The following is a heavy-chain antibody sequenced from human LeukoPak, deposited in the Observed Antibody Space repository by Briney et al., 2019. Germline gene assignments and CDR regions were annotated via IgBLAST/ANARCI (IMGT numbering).Heavy chain of an antibody. CDR3: AREPVAGGRAFDY. CDR1: GGSISSYY. CDR2: IYYSGST. D-gene: IGHD6-19*01. V-gene: IGHV4-59*01. Sequence: SETLSLTCTVSGGSISSYYWSWIRQPPGKGLEWIGYIYYSGSTNYNPSLKSRVTISVDTSKNQFSLKLSSVTAADTAVYYCAREPVAGGRAFDYWGRGTLVTVSS. J-gene: IGHJ4*02.